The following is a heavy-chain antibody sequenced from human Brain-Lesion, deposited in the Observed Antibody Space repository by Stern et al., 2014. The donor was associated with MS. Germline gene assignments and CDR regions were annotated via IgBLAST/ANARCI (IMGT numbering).Heavy chain of an antibody. Sequence: QVQLVESGPGLVKPSQTLSLACAVSGASVGGGDWYWSWIRQPPGKGLEWLGHLHYSGTTHIKPPLQGRLIISLDTSKNQFSLNLTSVTAADTAVYYCAGAFGKYELLESFHMWGQGTMVTVSS. J-gene: IGHJ3*02. CDR3: AGAFGKYELLESFHM. D-gene: IGHD1-1*01. V-gene: IGHV4-30-4*01. CDR2: LHYSGTT. CDR1: GASVGGGDWY.